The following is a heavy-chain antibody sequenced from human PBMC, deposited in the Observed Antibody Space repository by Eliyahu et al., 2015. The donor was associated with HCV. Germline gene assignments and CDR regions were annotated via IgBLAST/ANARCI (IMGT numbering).Heavy chain of an antibody. Sequence: VQLVQSGAEVKKPGESLKISCKGSGFTFTDYWIGWVRQMPGKGLEWMGIIYPDDSDIRYNPSFQGQVTISADKSNSTAYLQWTSLKASDTALYYCARRDTIDVDFWGQGTLVTVSS. CDR1: GFTFTDYW. J-gene: IGHJ4*02. CDR2: IYPDDSDI. CDR3: ARRDTIDVDF. V-gene: IGHV5-51*03. D-gene: IGHD3-3*01.